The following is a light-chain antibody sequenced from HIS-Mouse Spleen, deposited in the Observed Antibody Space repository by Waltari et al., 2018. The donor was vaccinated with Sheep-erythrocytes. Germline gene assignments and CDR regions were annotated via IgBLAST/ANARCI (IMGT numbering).Light chain of an antibody. Sequence: DIQMTQSPSSLSASVGDRVTITCRASQSISSYLNWYQQKPGKAPKLLIYAASSLQSGVPSRFSGSGSGTDFTLTISSLQPEDFATYYCQQSYSTPQFTFGPGTKGISN. V-gene: IGKV1-39*01. J-gene: IGKJ3*01. CDR1: QSISSY. CDR2: AAS. CDR3: QQSYSTPQFT.